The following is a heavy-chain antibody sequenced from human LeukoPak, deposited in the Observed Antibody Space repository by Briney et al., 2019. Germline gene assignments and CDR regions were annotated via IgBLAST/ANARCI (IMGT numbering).Heavy chain of an antibody. CDR2: IHNSGTT. CDR3: ARRYYYNLGSFPFDF. V-gene: IGHV4-34*01. D-gene: IGHD3-10*01. CDR1: GGPFSGYF. Sequence: PSETLSLTCAVSGGPFSGYFWSWIRQSSGKGLEWIGEIHNSGTTNYNPSLNSRVTISEDTSKNQFYLNLSSVSAADTAVYYCARRYYYNLGSFPFDFWGQGTLVTVSS. J-gene: IGHJ4*02.